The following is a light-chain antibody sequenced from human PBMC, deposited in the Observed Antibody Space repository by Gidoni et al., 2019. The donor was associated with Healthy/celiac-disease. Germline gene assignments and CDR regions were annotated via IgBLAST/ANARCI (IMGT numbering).Light chain of an antibody. CDR3: QSYDSSLRGV. CDR1: SSNIGAGYD. Sequence: QPVLTPPPPVSETPGQGVTISCTGSSSNIGAGYDVHWYQQLPGTAPKLLIYGNSNRPSGVPDRFSGSKSGTSASLAITGLQAEDEADYYCQSYDSSLRGVFGTGTKVTVL. CDR2: GNS. V-gene: IGLV1-40*01. J-gene: IGLJ1*01.